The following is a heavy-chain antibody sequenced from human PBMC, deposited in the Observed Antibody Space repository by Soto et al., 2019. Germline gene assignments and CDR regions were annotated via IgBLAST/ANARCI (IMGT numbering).Heavy chain of an antibody. CDR2: VYDNGGP. Sequence: PSETLSLTCTVSGASISGYYWSWIRQSPRQGLEWIGYVYDNGGPYYSPSLKSRVTISADTSKNQISLKLTSATAADTAVYYVARGVGSSPPRYWGRGTLVTVSS. J-gene: IGHJ1*01. D-gene: IGHD3-9*01. CDR1: GASISGYY. CDR3: ARGVGSSPPRY. V-gene: IGHV4-59*01.